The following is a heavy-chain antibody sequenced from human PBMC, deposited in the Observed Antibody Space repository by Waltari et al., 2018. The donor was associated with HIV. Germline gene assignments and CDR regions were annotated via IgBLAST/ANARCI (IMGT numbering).Heavy chain of an antibody. CDR2: IWNDGSDE. CDR3: ARGTNVYGDYGLEYFDY. CDR1: GFTLSSYG. Sequence: QVQLVESGGGVVQPGRSLRLSCVASGFTLSSYGSPWVRPGPGKGLEWVALIWNDGSDEYYQDSVKGRFTISRDNSKNMVYLQMNNLRAEDTAIYYCARGTNVYGDYGLEYFDYWGQGTLVTVSS. J-gene: IGHJ4*02. D-gene: IGHD2-21*01. V-gene: IGHV3-33*01.